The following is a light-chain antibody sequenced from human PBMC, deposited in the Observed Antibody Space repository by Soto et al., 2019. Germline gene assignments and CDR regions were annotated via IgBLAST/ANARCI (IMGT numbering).Light chain of an antibody. J-gene: IGKJ2*01. V-gene: IGKV1-39*01. CDR2: AAA. Sequence: DIQMTQSPSSLSASVGDRVTITCRASQSISSYLNWYQQKPGKAPKLLIYAAASLQSGVPSRFSGSGSGTDFTLTIRSLQPEDFATYYCQQSDSTPYTFGQGNKREIQ. CDR3: QQSDSTPYT. CDR1: QSISSY.